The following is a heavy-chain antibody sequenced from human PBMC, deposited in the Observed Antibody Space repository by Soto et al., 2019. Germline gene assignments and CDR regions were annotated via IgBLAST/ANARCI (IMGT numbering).Heavy chain of an antibody. CDR2: INSDETNT. V-gene: IGHV3-74*01. CDR1: RLTFRIYW. CDR3: ARAMGYCSGAGCYRDGCYYYGMDV. J-gene: IGHJ6*01. Sequence: GGSLRLSCAASRLTFRIYWVHWFRKVSGKGPVWVSRINSDETNTRYADSVKGRFTISRDNAKNMLYLQMNSLRAEDTAVYYCARAMGYCSGAGCYRDGCYYYGMDVWGQGTTVTVSS. D-gene: IGHD2-2*02.